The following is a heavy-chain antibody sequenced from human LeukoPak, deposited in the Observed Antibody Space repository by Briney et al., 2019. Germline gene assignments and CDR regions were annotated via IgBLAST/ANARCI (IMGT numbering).Heavy chain of an antibody. V-gene: IGHV3-23*01. D-gene: IGHD3-3*01. CDR1: GFTFSSYA. CDR2: ISGSGGST. J-gene: IGHJ4*02. CDR3: AKDRSTYYDFWSGLDDY. Sequence: GGSLRLSCAASGFTFSSYAMSWVRQAPGKGLEWVSAISGSGGSTYYADSVKGRFTISRDNSKNTLYLQMNSLRAEDTAVYYCAKDRSTYYDFWSGLDDYWGQGTLVTVSS.